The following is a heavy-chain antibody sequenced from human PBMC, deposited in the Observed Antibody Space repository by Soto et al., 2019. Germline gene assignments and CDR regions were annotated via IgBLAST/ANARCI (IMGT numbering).Heavy chain of an antibody. Sequence: QVQLQESGPGLVKPSETLSLTCTVSGGSVDSGGDYWTWMRQPPGKGLEWIGYLYYGTTRYNPSLKSRVVISADKSKNQFSLKVTSVTAADTAVYYCAREITSAWYRGFDYWGRGTLVAVPS. V-gene: IGHV4-61*08. CDR2: LYYGTT. J-gene: IGHJ4*02. CDR3: AREITSAWYRGFDY. CDR1: GGSVDSGGDY. D-gene: IGHD6-19*01.